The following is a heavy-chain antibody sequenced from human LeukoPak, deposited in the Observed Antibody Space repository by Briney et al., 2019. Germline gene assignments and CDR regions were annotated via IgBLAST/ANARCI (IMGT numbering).Heavy chain of an antibody. CDR2: INHSGST. V-gene: IGHV4-34*01. D-gene: IGHD3-3*01. CDR1: GGSFSGYY. Sequence: SETLSLTCAVSGGSFSGYYWSWIRQPPGKGLEWIGEINHSGSTNYNPSLKSRVTISVDTSKNQFSLKLSSVTAADTAVYYCASDIWSGYSFDYWGQGTLVTVSS. CDR3: ASDIWSGYSFDY. J-gene: IGHJ4*02.